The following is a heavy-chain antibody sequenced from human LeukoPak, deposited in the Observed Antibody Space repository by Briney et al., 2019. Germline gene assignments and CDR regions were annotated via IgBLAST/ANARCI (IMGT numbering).Heavy chain of an antibody. CDR1: GYTFTNND. J-gene: IGHJ4*02. CDR2: INAGNGHT. CDR3: ARGRLVSGSDY. V-gene: IGHV1-3*01. Sequence: ASVKVSCKASGYTFTNNDINWVRQAPGQRLEWVGRINAGNGHTKYSQKFQDRVTISRDTSANIAYMELSSLRSEDTAVYYCARGRLVSGSDYWGQGILVTVSS. D-gene: IGHD2-21*02.